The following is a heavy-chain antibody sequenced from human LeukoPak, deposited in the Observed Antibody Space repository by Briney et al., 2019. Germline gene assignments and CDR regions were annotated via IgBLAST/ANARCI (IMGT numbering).Heavy chain of an antibody. V-gene: IGHV3-7*01. CDR3: ASDGGPFDH. CDR1: GIMFSGYW. D-gene: IGHD3-16*01. Sequence: GGSLRLSCTASGIMFSGYWMSWVRQAPGKGLEWVANIKQHGTEKYYVDSVKGRFTISRDDAKKSVYLQMNSLRAEDTAVYYCASDGGPFDHWGQGILVSVAS. CDR2: IKQHGTEK. J-gene: IGHJ4*02.